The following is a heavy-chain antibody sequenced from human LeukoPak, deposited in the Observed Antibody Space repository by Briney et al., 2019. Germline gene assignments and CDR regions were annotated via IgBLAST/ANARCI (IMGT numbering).Heavy chain of an antibody. V-gene: IGHV3-23*01. CDR2: ITGSGGTT. D-gene: IGHD4-17*01. J-gene: IGHJ4*02. CDR3: AKGGNGDYIDY. Sequence: PGGSLRLSCAASTFTFKRYAMSWVRQAPGKGLEWVSAITGSGGTTYYADSVEGRFTIYRDNSKNTLYLQMNSLRAEDTAVYFCAKGGNGDYIDYWGQGTLVTVSS. CDR1: TFTFKRYA.